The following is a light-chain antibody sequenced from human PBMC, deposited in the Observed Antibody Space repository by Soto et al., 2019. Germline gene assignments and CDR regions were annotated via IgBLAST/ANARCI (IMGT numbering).Light chain of an antibody. Sequence: DIQMTQSPSSLSASVGDRVTITCRASQSISSYLNWYQQKPGKAPKLLIYAASSLQSRVPSRFSGSGSGTDFTLTISSLQPEDFATYYCQQSYSTPRFGPGTKVDIK. V-gene: IGKV1-39*01. CDR2: AAS. CDR3: QQSYSTPR. J-gene: IGKJ3*01. CDR1: QSISSY.